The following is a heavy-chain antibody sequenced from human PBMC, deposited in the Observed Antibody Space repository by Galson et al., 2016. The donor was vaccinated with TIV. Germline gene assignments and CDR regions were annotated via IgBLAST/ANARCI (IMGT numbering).Heavy chain of an antibody. Sequence: SLRLSCAASGFTFGDYAMHWVRQTPGKGLEWVSGIGWNSYTIDYAASVKGRFTVSRDNAKNSLYLQMNSLRPEDTALYYCAKASGCCSGSRCYGDRFDPWGQGTLVAVSS. J-gene: IGHJ5*02. V-gene: IGHV3-9*01. CDR1: GFTFGDYA. D-gene: IGHD2-2*01. CDR2: IGWNSYTI. CDR3: AKASGCCSGSRCYGDRFDP.